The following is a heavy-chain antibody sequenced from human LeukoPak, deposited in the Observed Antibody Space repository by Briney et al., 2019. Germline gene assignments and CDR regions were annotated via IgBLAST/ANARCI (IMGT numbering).Heavy chain of an antibody. J-gene: IGHJ4*02. V-gene: IGHV4-59*08. D-gene: IGHD5-18*01. Sequence: SETLSLTCSVSGDSIRTYYWTWIRQSPGKGLEWIGYIHDSGSTGFNPSLKSRVTISIDTSKNQFSLKLNSVTAADTAVYYCAKMNTVMVTGYYFDYWGQGSLVIVSS. CDR1: GDSIRTYY. CDR3: AKMNTVMVTGYYFDY. CDR2: IHDSGST.